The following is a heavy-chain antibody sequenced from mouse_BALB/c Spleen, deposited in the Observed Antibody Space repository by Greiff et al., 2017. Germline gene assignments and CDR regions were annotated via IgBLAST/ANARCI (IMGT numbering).Heavy chain of an antibody. V-gene: IGHV5-6-3*01. CDR2: INSNGGST. J-gene: IGHJ2*01. CDR3: ARDLYDGYYD. D-gene: IGHD2-3*01. Sequence: VQLKESGGGLVQPGGSLKLSCAASGFTFSSYGMSWVRQTPDKRLELVATINSNGGSTYYPDSVKGRFTISRDNAKNTLYLQMSSLKSEDTAMYYCARDLYDGYYDWGQGTTLTVSS. CDR1: GFTFSSYG.